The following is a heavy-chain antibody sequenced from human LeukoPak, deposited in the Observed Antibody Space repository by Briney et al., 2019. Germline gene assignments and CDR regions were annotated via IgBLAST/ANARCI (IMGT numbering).Heavy chain of an antibody. J-gene: IGHJ4*02. V-gene: IGHV3-23*01. Sequence: GGSLRLSCAASGLTFSSSPMNWVRLAPGNRLEWVSTSGTSGDTYYADSVKGRFTISRDNSKNTLYLQMNSLRAEDTAVYYCARERGPLLLWFGDLWGQGTLVTVSS. CDR1: GLTFSSSP. CDR2: SGTSGDT. D-gene: IGHD3-10*01. CDR3: ARERGPLLLWFGDL.